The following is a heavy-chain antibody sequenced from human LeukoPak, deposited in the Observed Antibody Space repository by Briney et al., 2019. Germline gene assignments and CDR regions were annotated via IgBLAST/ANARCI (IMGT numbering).Heavy chain of an antibody. D-gene: IGHD3-10*01. CDR2: ISGSGGTT. CDR1: GFTFNSYA. V-gene: IGHV3-23*01. CDR3: AKQYYYGSGSQFDY. J-gene: IGHJ4*02. Sequence: GGSLRLSCAASGFTFNSYAMSWVRQAPGKGLEWVSTISGSGGTTYYADSVKGRFTIPRDNSKNTLYLQMNSLRAEDTAVYYCAKQYYYGSGSQFDYWGQGTLVTVSS.